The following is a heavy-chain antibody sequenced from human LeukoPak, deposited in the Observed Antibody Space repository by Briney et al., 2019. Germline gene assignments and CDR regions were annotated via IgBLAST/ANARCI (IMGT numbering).Heavy chain of an antibody. CDR2: IIPIFGTA. CDR1: GGTFSSYA. V-gene: IGHV1-69*13. Sequence: ASVKVSCKASGGTFSSYAISWVRQAPGQGLEWMGGIIPIFGTANYAQKFQGRVTITADESTSTAYMELSSLRSEDTAVYYCAREGRGYSGYGPHGYIDYWGQGTLVTVSS. J-gene: IGHJ4*02. D-gene: IGHD5-12*01. CDR3: AREGRGYSGYGPHGYIDY.